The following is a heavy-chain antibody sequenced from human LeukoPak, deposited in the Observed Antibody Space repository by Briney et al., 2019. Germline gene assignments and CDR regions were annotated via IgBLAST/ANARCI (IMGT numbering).Heavy chain of an antibody. CDR2: ISRSSRTI. J-gene: IGHJ6*02. CDR1: GFTFSSYS. CDR3: AVFLEWQGATYYGMDV. Sequence: GGSLRLSCAASGFTFSSYSMNWVRQAPGEGLEWVSYISRSSRTIYYADSVKGRFTISRDNAKNSLYLQMNSLRDEDTAVYYCAVFLEWQGATYYGMDVWGQGTTVTVSS. D-gene: IGHD3-3*01. V-gene: IGHV3-48*02.